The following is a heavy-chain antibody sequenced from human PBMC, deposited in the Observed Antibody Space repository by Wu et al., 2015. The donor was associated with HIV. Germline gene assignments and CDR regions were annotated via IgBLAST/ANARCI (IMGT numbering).Heavy chain of an antibody. D-gene: IGHD3-22*01. V-gene: IGHV1-69*13. CDR1: GGTFNNYA. J-gene: IGHJ4*02. Sequence: QVQLVQSGAEVKKPGSSVKVSCKASGGTFNNYAINWVRQAPGEGLEWMGRITPLFGRPNYAQRFQGRVTITADESTSTAYMELSSLKSDDTAMYYCARDMTYFYDNSGFYRLDFWGQGTLITVTS. CDR3: ARDMTYFYDNSGFYRLDF. CDR2: ITPLFGRP.